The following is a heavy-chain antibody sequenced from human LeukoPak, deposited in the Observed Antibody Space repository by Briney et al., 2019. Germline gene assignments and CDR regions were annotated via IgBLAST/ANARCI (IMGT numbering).Heavy chain of an antibody. CDR3: ARGGTNDAFDI. CDR1: GGSISSGDYY. V-gene: IGHV4-30-4*01. Sequence: SETLSLTRTVSGGSISSGDYYWSWIRQPPGKGLEWIGYIYYSGSTYYNPSLKSRVTISVDTSKNQFSLKLSSVTAADTAVYYCARGGTNDAFDIWGQGTMVTVSS. CDR2: IYYSGST. D-gene: IGHD1-1*01. J-gene: IGHJ3*02.